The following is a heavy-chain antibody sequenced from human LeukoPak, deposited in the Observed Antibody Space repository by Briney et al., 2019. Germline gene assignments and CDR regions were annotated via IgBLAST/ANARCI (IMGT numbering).Heavy chain of an antibody. D-gene: IGHD5-18*01. Sequence: SETLSLTCAVYGGSFSGYYWSWIRQPPGKGLEWIGEINHSGSTNYNPSLKSRVTISVDTSKNQFSLKLSSVTAADTAVYYCARGYRRGYSYGFDYWGQGTLVTVSS. J-gene: IGHJ4*02. CDR2: INHSGST. CDR1: GGSFSGYY. CDR3: ARGYRRGYSYGFDY. V-gene: IGHV4-34*01.